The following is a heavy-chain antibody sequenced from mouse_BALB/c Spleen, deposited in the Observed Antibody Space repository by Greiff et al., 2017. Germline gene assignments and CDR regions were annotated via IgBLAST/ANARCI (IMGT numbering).Heavy chain of an antibody. CDR2: IYPGDGDT. D-gene: IGHD2-4*01. J-gene: IGHJ4*01. CDR3: ARRGYYDYDGYAMDY. V-gene: IGHV1-87*01. CDR1: GYTFTSYW. Sequence: QVQLQQSGAELARPGASVKLSCKASGYTFTSYWMQWVKQRPGQGLEWIGAIYPGDGDTRYTQKFKGKATLTADKSSSTAYMQLSSLASEDSAVYYCARRGYYDYDGYAMDYWGQGTSVTVSS.